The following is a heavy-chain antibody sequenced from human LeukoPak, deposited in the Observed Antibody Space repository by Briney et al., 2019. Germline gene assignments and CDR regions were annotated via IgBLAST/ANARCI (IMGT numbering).Heavy chain of an antibody. J-gene: IGHJ4*02. Sequence: GGSLTLSCAASGFTFSSYAMTWVRQAPGRGLEWVSAISGSCGSTFYSDSVKGRFTISRDNSKNTLSLQMNSLRAEDTAVHYCAKDLRSSTSFWGQGTLVTVSS. CDR1: GFTFSSYA. V-gene: IGHV3-23*01. CDR3: AKDLRSSTSF. CDR2: ISGSCGST. D-gene: IGHD6-13*01.